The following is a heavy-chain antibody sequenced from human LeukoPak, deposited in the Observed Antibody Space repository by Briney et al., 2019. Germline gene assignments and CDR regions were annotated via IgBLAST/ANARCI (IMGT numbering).Heavy chain of an antibody. CDR1: GFTFSSYA. J-gene: IGHJ6*02. D-gene: IGHD2-2*01. CDR2: ISGSGGST. CDR3: AKDGNDIVVVPAAITTPYYYYGMDV. Sequence: GGSLRLSCAASGFTFSSYAMSWVRQAPGKGLEWVSAISGSGGSTYYADSVKGRFTTSRDNSKKTLYLKLNSLRAEDTAVYYCAKDGNDIVVVPAAITTPYYYYGMDVWGQGTTVTVSS. V-gene: IGHV3-23*01.